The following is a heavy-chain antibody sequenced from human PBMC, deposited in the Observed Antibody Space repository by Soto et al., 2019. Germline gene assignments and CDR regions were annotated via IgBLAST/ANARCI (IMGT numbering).Heavy chain of an antibody. CDR3: ARDGGGGGRTGYFEY. V-gene: IGHV4-31*03. CDR2: IYYSGST. J-gene: IGHJ4*02. Sequence: QVQLQESGPGLVKPSQTLSLTCTVSGGSIRSGGYYWSWIRMHPGKVLERTVAIYYSGSTYYNPFLKSRVSISVDPSRNKFSLKLSSVTAADTAVYYCARDGGGGGRTGYFEYWGQGTLVTVSS. D-gene: IGHD2-15*01. CDR1: GGSIRSGGYY.